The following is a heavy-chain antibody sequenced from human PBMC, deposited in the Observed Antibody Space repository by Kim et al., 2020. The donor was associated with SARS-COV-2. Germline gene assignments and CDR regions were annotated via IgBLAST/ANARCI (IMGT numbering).Heavy chain of an antibody. CDR3: ARARDGAAADFFDY. D-gene: IGHD6-13*01. V-gene: IGHV1-69*04. J-gene: IGHJ4*02. Sequence: AQKFQGRVTITADKSTSTAYMELSSLRSEDTAVYYCARARDGAAADFFDYWGQGTLVTVSS.